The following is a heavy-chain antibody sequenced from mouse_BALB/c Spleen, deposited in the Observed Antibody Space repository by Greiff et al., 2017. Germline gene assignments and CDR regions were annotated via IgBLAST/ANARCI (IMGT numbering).Heavy chain of an antibody. Sequence: QVQLQQSGAELMKPGASVKISCKATGYTFSSYWIEWVKQRPGHGLEWIGEILPGSGSTNCNEKFKGKATFTADTSSNTAYMQLSSLASEDSAVYYCARGGSPFDYWGQGTTLTVSS. J-gene: IGHJ2*01. CDR1: GYTFSSYW. V-gene: IGHV1-9*01. CDR2: ILPGSGST. D-gene: IGHD1-1*02. CDR3: ARGGSPFDY.